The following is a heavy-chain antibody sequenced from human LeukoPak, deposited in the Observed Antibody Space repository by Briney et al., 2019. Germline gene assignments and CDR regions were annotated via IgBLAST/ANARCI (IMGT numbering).Heavy chain of an antibody. D-gene: IGHD2-15*01. CDR1: GFSFSTYE. Sequence: GGSLRLSCAASGFSFSTYEMNWVRQAPGKGLEWLSYISSSGSAIYSADSVKGRFTISRDNAKNSLYLQMHSLRAEDTAVYYCVRGLVVAATPPYSYYGMDVWGKGTTVTVSS. CDR3: VRGLVVAATPPYSYYGMDV. J-gene: IGHJ6*04. V-gene: IGHV3-48*03. CDR2: ISSSGSAI.